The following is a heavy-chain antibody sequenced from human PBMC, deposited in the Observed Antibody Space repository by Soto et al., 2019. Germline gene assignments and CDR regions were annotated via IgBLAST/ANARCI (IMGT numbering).Heavy chain of an antibody. J-gene: IGHJ6*02. CDR2: ISAAGDP. CDR1: GFTFRNYD. V-gene: IGHV3-13*05. D-gene: IGHD1-7*01. CDR3: AGTDRDFYGLDV. Sequence: EVQLVESGGGLVQPGGSLRLSCEASGFTFRNYDMHWVRQGTGKGLEWVSGISAAGDPDYADSVEGRFTISRENAQNSFFLQMNSLRGGDTAVYYCAGTDRDFYGLDVWGQGTTVIVSS.